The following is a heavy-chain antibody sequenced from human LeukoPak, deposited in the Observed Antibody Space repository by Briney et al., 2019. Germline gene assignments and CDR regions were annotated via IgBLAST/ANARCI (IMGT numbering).Heavy chain of an antibody. D-gene: IGHD2-2*02. Sequence: GGSLRLSCAASGFTFSTSSMNWVCQAPGKGLEWVSSISSSSSHIYYADSVKGRLTISRDNAKNSLYLQMNSLRAEDTAVYYCANWDCTSASCYIYWGQGTLVTVSS. CDR1: GFTFSTSS. J-gene: IGHJ4*02. V-gene: IGHV3-21*01. CDR3: ANWDCTSASCYIY. CDR2: ISSSSSHI.